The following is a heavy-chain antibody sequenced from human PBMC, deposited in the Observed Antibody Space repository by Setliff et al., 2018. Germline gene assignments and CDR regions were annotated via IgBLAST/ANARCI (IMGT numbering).Heavy chain of an antibody. Sequence: SETLSLTCSASGGPISSSSYYWVWIRQPPGKGLEWIGYVYYSGIANYSPSLKSRLTISVDTSKNQFSLKLRSVTAADTAVYYCARGGTFRYFDYWGQGTPVTVSS. CDR2: VYYSGIA. CDR1: GGPISSSSYY. J-gene: IGHJ4*02. D-gene: IGHD2-15*01. V-gene: IGHV4-61*05. CDR3: ARGGTFRYFDY.